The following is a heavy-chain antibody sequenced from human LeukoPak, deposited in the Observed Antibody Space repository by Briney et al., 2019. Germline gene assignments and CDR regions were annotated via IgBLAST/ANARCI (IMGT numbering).Heavy chain of an antibody. Sequence: GGSLRLSCAASGFTFSSYAMSWVRQAPGKGLEWVSAISDSGEKTYYADSVKGRFTVSRDNSKNTLYLQMNSLRAEDTAVYYCANNPWDYSIDYWSQGTLVTVSS. D-gene: IGHD4-11*01. CDR1: GFTFSSYA. CDR2: ISDSGEKT. V-gene: IGHV3-23*01. J-gene: IGHJ4*02. CDR3: ANNPWDYSIDY.